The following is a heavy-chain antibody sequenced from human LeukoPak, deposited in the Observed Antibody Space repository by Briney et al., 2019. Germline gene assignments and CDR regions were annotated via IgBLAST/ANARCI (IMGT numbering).Heavy chain of an antibody. V-gene: IGHV1-24*01. CDR1: GYTLTELS. J-gene: IGHJ2*01. Sequence: ASVKVSCKVSGYTLTELSMHWVRQAPGKGLEWMGGFDPEDGETIYAQKFQGRVTMTEDTSTDTAYMELSSLRSEDAAVYYCATVRLGYYDSSGYWYFDLWGRGTLVTVSS. CDR2: FDPEDGET. D-gene: IGHD3-22*01. CDR3: ATVRLGYYDSSGYWYFDL.